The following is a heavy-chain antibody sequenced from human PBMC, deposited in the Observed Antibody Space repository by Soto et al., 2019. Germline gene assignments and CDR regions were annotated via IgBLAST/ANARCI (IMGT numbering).Heavy chain of an antibody. CDR2: IYPGDSDT. J-gene: IGHJ6*02. V-gene: IGHV5-51*01. Sequence: GESLKISCKGSGYSFTSYWIGRVRQMPGKGLEWMGIIYPGDSDTRYSPSFQGQVTISADKSISTAYLQWSSLKASDTAMYYCATRKTGYSSSWYGMDVWGQGTTVTVSS. D-gene: IGHD6-13*01. CDR3: ATRKTGYSSSWYGMDV. CDR1: GYSFTSYW.